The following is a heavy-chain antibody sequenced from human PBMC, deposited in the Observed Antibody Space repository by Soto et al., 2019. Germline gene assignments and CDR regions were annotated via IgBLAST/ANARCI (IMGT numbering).Heavy chain of an antibody. CDR3: ARYSSSWYPNYYGMDV. D-gene: IGHD6-13*01. J-gene: IGHJ6*02. CDR2: ISSSSSYI. V-gene: IGHV3-21*01. Sequence: GGSLRLSCAASGFTFSSYSMNWVRQAPGKGLEWVSSISSSSSYIYYADSVKDRFTISRDNAKNSLYLQMNSLRAEDTAVYYCARYSSSWYPNYYGMDVWGQGTTVTVSS. CDR1: GFTFSSYS.